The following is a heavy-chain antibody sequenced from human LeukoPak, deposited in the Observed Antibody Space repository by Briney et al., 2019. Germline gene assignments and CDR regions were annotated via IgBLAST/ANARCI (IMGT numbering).Heavy chain of an antibody. CDR2: IYYSGST. Sequence: SETLSLTCTVSGYSISSGYYWGWIRQPPGKGLEWIGSIYYSGSTYYNPSLKSRVTISVDTSKNQFSLKLSSVTAADTAVYYCARLGADYYDSSGYFDYWGQGTLVTVPS. CDR1: GYSISSGYY. V-gene: IGHV4-38-2*02. D-gene: IGHD3-22*01. CDR3: ARLGADYYDSSGYFDY. J-gene: IGHJ4*02.